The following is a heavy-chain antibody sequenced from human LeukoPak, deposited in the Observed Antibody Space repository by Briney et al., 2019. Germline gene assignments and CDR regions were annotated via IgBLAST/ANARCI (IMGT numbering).Heavy chain of an antibody. CDR1: GGTFNTYA. V-gene: IGHV1-69*04. Sequence: SVKVSCKTSGGTFNTYAITWVRQAPGQGLEWMGKIIPIIDIAKYAQKFRGRVTITADKSTSTAYMELSSLRSEDSAVYYCAKEGTRSCSSTSCYEDSWGQGTLVTVSS. CDR2: IIPIIDIA. CDR3: AKEGTRSCSSTSCYEDS. D-gene: IGHD2-2*01. J-gene: IGHJ4*02.